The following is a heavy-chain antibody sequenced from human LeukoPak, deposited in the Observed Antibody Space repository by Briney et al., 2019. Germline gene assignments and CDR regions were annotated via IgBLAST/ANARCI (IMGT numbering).Heavy chain of an antibody. Sequence: SETLSLTRAVYGGSFSGYYRSWIRQPPGKGLEWIGEINHSGSTNYNPSLKSRVTISVDTSKNQFSLKLSSVTAADTAVYYCARAIGRFGELSIDYWGQGTLVTVSS. D-gene: IGHD3-10*01. CDR3: ARAIGRFGELSIDY. J-gene: IGHJ4*02. CDR2: INHSGST. V-gene: IGHV4-34*01. CDR1: GGSFSGYY.